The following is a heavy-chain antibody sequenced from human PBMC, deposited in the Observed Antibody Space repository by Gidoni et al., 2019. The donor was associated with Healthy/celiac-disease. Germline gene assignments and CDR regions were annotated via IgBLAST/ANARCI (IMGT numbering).Heavy chain of an antibody. CDR3: ARGGGSQYYYGSGTPPGDY. Sequence: QVQLVQSGAEVKKPGASVKVSCKASGYTFTSYDINWVRQATGQGLEWMGWMNPNSGNTGYAQKFQGRVTMTRNTSISTAYMELSSLRSEDTAVYYCARGGGSQYYYGSGTPPGDYWGQGTLVTVSS. CDR1: GYTFTSYD. CDR2: MNPNSGNT. J-gene: IGHJ4*02. D-gene: IGHD3-10*01. V-gene: IGHV1-8*01.